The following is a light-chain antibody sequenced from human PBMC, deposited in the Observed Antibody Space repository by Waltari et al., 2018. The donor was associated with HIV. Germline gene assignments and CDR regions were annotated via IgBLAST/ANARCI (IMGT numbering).Light chain of an antibody. J-gene: IGLJ3*02. CDR2: DVS. CDR3: SSYARNSPWL. Sequence: QSVLTQPASVSGAPGHSVTISCTGTASDFGDYNYVSWYQQHPGKAPKLLIYDVSHRPSGISQRFSGSRSCTTASLTISGLQAEDEAYYYCSSYARNSPWLFGGGTKLSVL. V-gene: IGLV2-14*03. CDR1: ASDFGDYNY.